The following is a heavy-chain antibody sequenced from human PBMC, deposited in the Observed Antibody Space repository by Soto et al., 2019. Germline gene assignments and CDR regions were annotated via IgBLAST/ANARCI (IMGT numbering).Heavy chain of an antibody. CDR2: IWYDGSNK. V-gene: IGHV3-33*08. CDR1: GFTFSNAW. D-gene: IGHD3-22*01. Sequence: GGSLRLSCAASGFTFSNAWMNWVRQAPGKGLEWVAVIWYDGSNKYYADSVKGRFTISRDNSKNTLYLQMNSLRAEDTAVYYCAREDYDSSGYYSSNYGMDVWGQGTTVTVSS. CDR3: AREDYDSSGYYSSNYGMDV. J-gene: IGHJ6*02.